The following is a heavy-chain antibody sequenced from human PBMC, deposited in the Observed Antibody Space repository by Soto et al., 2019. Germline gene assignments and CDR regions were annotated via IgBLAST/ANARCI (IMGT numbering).Heavy chain of an antibody. J-gene: IGHJ6*02. CDR3: AKKLGIDPFGSYGLDV. Sequence: ASVKVSCKASGGNFITFAISWVRQAPGQGLEWMGGIIPISSTTKSAHKFQDRVTISADGSSSTAHMELRSLKSEDTAIYFCAKKLGIDPFGSYGLDVWGQGTTVTVSS. CDR2: IIPISSTT. D-gene: IGHD7-27*01. CDR1: GGNFITFA. V-gene: IGHV1-69*13.